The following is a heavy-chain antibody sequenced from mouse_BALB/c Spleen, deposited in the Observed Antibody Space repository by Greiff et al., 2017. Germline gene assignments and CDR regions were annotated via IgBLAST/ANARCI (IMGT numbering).Heavy chain of an antibody. Sequence: VQLQQSGPGLVQPSQSLSITCTVSGFSLTSYGVHWVRQSPGKGLEWLGVIWSGGSTDYNAAFISRLSISKDNSKSQVFFKMNSLQANDTAIYYCARIYGNYVSAFAYWGQGTLVTVSA. V-gene: IGHV2-2*02. CDR1: GFSLTSYG. J-gene: IGHJ3*01. CDR2: IWSGGST. D-gene: IGHD2-1*01. CDR3: ARIYGNYVSAFAY.